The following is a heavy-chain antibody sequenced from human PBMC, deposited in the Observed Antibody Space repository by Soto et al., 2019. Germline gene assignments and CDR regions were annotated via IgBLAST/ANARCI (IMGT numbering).Heavy chain of an antibody. J-gene: IGHJ6*02. CDR2: ISGSGDRP. CDR3: VKILSRTTNYWYGMDV. Sequence: DVQLLESGGGLVQPGGSLRLSCVASGFTFNNYEMSWVRQAPGKGLESVSTISGSGDRPYYADSVKGRFTVSRDNSKSTLFLQMNSLRVEDSAVYYCVKILSRTTNYWYGMDVWGQGTTVTVSS. V-gene: IGHV3-23*01. D-gene: IGHD4-17*01. CDR1: GFTFNNYE.